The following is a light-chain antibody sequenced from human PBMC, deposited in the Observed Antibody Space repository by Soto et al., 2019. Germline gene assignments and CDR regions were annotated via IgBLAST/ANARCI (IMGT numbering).Light chain of an antibody. J-gene: IGLJ1*01. CDR2: DVT. CDR1: SSDVGGYNY. CDR3: SSYAGSYTYV. V-gene: IGLV2-11*01. Sequence: QSALTQPRSVSGSPGQSVTISCTGTSSDVGGYNYVSWYQQYPGKAPKLMIYDVTKRPSGVPDRFSGSKSGNTASLTISGFQAEDEADYYCSSYAGSYTYVFGTGTKLTVL.